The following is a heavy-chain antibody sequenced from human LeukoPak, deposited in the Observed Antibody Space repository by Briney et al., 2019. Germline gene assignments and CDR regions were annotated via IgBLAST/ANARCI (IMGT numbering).Heavy chain of an antibody. CDR1: GFTVSNNY. V-gene: IGHV3-53*01. CDR3: ARHGPSGSYYNVV. J-gene: IGHJ4*02. CDR2: IYEGGDI. D-gene: IGHD3-10*01. Sequence: SGGSLRLSCAASGFTVSNNYLSWVRQAPGKGLEWVSVIYEGGDIHYADSVKGRFTISRDNSKNTLYLQMNSLRAQATAFYYCARHGPSGSYYNVVWGPGTQVTVSS.